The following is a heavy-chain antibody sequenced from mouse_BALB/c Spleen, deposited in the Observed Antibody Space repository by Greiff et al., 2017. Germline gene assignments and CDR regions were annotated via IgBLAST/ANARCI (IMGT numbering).Heavy chain of an antibody. J-gene: IGHJ1*01. CDR3: ARVDGYWYFDV. CDR2: IWAGGST. V-gene: IGHV2-9*02. CDR1: GFSLTSYG. Sequence: QVQLKESGPGLVAPSQSLSITCTVSGFSLTSYGVHWVRQPPGKGLEWLGVIWAGGSTNYNSALMSRLSISKDNSKSQVFLKMNSLQTDDTAMYYCARVDGYWYFDVWGAGTTVTVSS.